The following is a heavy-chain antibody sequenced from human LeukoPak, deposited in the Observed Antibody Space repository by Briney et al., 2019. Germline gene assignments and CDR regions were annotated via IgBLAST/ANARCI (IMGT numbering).Heavy chain of an antibody. CDR2: INHSGST. J-gene: IGHJ4*02. CDR3: ARGVRQRGYYIGYYFDY. CDR1: GGSFSGYY. V-gene: IGHV4-34*01. Sequence: SETLSLTCAVYGGSFSGYYWSWIRQPPGKGLEWIGEINHSGSTNYNPSLKSRVTISVDTSKNHFSLRLSSVTAADTAVYYCARGVRQRGYYIGYYFDYWGQGTLVTVSS. D-gene: IGHD3-22*01.